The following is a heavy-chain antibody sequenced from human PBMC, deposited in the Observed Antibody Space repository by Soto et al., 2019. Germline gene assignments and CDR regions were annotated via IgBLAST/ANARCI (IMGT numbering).Heavy chain of an antibody. J-gene: IGHJ4*02. CDR2: IYYSGTT. V-gene: IGHV4-39*01. CDR3: VRHVGDRLWYFDY. Sequence: SETLSLTCTVSGDSIRSGSYHWAWIRQSPGKGLEWIASIYYSGTTYYNPSLKSRVTISVDSSRNQLSVNLGSVTAADTAAYFCVRHVGDRLWYFDYWGQGTPVTVSS. CDR1: GDSIRSGSYH. D-gene: IGHD2-21*01.